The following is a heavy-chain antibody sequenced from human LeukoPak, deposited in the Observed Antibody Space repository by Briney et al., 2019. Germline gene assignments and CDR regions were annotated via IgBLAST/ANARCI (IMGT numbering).Heavy chain of an antibody. CDR2: ISGSGGST. J-gene: IGHJ4*02. V-gene: IGHV3-23*01. Sequence: GGSLRLSCAASGFTSSSYAMSWVRQAPGKGLEWVSAISGSGGSTYYADSMKGRFTISRDNSKNTLYLQMNSLRAEDTAVYYCAKDRLGGNSDFDYWGQGTLVTVSS. D-gene: IGHD4-23*01. CDR1: GFTSSSYA. CDR3: AKDRLGGNSDFDY.